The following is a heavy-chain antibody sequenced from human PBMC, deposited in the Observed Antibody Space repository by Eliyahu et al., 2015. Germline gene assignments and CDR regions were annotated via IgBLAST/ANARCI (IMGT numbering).Heavy chain of an antibody. J-gene: IGHJ4*02. CDR2: IYXXDSDT. Sequence: EVQLVXSGAEVKXPGXSLKISCKGSGYXFTTYWIGWVRQMPGKGLEWMGIIYXXDSDTRYSPSXQGQVTISADKSITTAYLQWSSLKASDTAMYYCVRHKYNSDPFDYWGQGTLVTVSS. V-gene: IGHV5-51*01. D-gene: IGHD6-19*01. CDR3: VRHKYNSDPFDY. CDR1: GYXFTTYW.